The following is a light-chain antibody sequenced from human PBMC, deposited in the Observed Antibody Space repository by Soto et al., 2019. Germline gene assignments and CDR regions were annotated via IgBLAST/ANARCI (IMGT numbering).Light chain of an antibody. CDR2: EVS. Sequence: QSALTQPASVSGSPGQSITISCTGTSSDVGGYNYVSWYQQHPGKAPKLMIYEVSDRPSGVSNRFSGSKSGNTASLTISGLQAEDEADYYCSSYTPISTYVFGSGTKVTVL. CDR1: SSDVGGYNY. J-gene: IGLJ1*01. V-gene: IGLV2-14*01. CDR3: SSYTPISTYV.